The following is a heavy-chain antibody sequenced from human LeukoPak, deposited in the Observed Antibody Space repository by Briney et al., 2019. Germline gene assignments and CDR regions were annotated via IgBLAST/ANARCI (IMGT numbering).Heavy chain of an antibody. J-gene: IGHJ6*02. CDR3: ASYGMDV. CDR2: IYYSGST. V-gene: IGHV4-39*01. CDR1: GGSISSSSYY. Sequence: SETLSLTCTVSGGSISSSSYYWGWIRQPPGKGLEWIGSIYYSGSTYYNPSLKSRVAISVDTSKNQFSLKLSSVTAADTAVYYCASYGMDVWGQGTTVTVSS.